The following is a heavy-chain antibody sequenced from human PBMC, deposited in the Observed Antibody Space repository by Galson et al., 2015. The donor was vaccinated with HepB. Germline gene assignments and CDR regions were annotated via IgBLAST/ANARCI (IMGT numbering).Heavy chain of an antibody. D-gene: IGHD3-3*01. J-gene: IGHJ4*02. CDR3: ARDLYRSDLYGSGYYSAY. V-gene: IGHV1-18*01. CDR2: TSAYNGNT. Sequence: SVKVSCKASGYTFTTYGLSWVRQAPGQGLEWMGWTSAYNGNTNFAEKFQGRVTLTTDTSTNTAYMELRSLRFDDTAVYYCARDLYRSDLYGSGYYSAYWGQGTLVTVSS. CDR1: GYTFTTYG.